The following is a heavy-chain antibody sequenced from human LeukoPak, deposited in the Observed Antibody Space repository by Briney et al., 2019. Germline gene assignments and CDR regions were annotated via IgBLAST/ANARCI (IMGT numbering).Heavy chain of an antibody. D-gene: IGHD3-22*01. CDR2: IYTGGST. V-gene: IGHV4-4*07. Sequence: SETLSLTCTVSGGSISSYYWSWIRQPAGKGLEWIGRIYTGGSTNYTPPLKSRVTMSVDTSKNQFSLKLSSATVADTAVSSCAAGGDSSGFDYWGQGTLVTVSS. CDR1: GGSISSYY. J-gene: IGHJ4*02. CDR3: AAGGDSSGFDY.